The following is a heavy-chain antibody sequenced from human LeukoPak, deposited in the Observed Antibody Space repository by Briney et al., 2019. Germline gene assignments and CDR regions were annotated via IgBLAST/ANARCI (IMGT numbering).Heavy chain of an antibody. D-gene: IGHD3-16*01. V-gene: IGHV3-21*01. CDR3: GRAFPPLRTASAGDL. CDR1: RFTFSDYD. Sequence: GGSLTLACSAARFTFSDYDMDWSRQAPRKGLEWIPSISRRSSHVYYGHSVKGRFSISRDNAMSSVFLQMNSLGVDDTAVYYCGRAFPPLRTASAGDLWGQGTLVTVSS. CDR2: ISRRSSHV. J-gene: IGHJ4*02.